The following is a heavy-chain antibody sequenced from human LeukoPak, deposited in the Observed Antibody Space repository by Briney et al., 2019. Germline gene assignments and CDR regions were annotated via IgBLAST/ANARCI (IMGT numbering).Heavy chain of an antibody. CDR2: ISGSGGST. V-gene: IGHV3-23*01. CDR1: GFTFSSYA. J-gene: IGHJ4*02. Sequence: GGSLRLSCAASGFTFSSYAMSWVRQAPGKGLEWVSAISGSGGSTYYADSVKGRFTISRDNAKNSLYLQMNSLRAEDTAVYYCARGGKQLVGGVYFDYWGQGTLVTVSS. D-gene: IGHD6-6*01. CDR3: ARGGKQLVGGVYFDY.